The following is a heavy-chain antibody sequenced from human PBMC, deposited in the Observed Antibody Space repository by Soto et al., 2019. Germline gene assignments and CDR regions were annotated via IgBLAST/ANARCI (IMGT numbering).Heavy chain of an antibody. CDR3: ARETAAAGTNWYDP. CDR1: GGSISSYS. J-gene: IGHJ5*02. V-gene: IGHV4-4*07. Sequence: KPSETLSLTCTVSGGSISSYSWSWIRQPAGRGLEWIGRIYSSGSTNYNPSLKSRVTMPVDTSKNQFSLKLSSVTAADTAVYYCARETAAAGTNWYDPLGQGTQVTVSS. D-gene: IGHD6-13*01. CDR2: IYSSGST.